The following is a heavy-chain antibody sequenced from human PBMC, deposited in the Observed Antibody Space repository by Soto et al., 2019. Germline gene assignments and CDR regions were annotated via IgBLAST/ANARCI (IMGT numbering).Heavy chain of an antibody. J-gene: IGHJ5*02. CDR2: IYRSGST. V-gene: IGHV4-4*02. CDR1: GGSISSSNW. CDR3: ARGGITIFGVVLDP. Sequence: SETLSLTCAVSGGSISSSNWWSWVRQPPGKGLEWIGEIYRSGSTNYNPSLKSRVTISVDKSKNQFSLKLSSVTAADTAVYYCARGGITIFGVVLDPWGQGTLVTVSS. D-gene: IGHD3-3*01.